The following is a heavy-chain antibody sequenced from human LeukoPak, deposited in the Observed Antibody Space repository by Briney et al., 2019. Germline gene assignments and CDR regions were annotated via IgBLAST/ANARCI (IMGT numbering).Heavy chain of an antibody. CDR2: IYYSGST. D-gene: IGHD1-26*01. V-gene: IGHV4-59*01. CDR1: GGSISTYY. Sequence: PSETLSRTCTVSGGSISTYYWSWIRQPPGKGLEWIGYIYYSGSTNYNPSLKSRVTISVDMSKNQFSLKLSSVTAADTAVYYCARESVYSGRYYAFDVWGQGTMVTVSS. CDR3: ARESVYSGRYYAFDV. J-gene: IGHJ3*01.